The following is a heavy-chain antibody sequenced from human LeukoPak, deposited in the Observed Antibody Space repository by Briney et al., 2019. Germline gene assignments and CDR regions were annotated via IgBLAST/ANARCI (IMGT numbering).Heavy chain of an antibody. D-gene: IGHD6-13*01. CDR2: IYSSGCT. V-gene: IGHV4-61*02. CDR3: ARHPYSSSWYGPTSYYYYYMDV. J-gene: IGHJ6*03. CDR1: GVSISSGSYY. Sequence: PSQTLSLTCTDSGVSISSGSYYWSFIRQPAGKGLEWIGRIYSSGCTNYNPSLKSRVTISVDTSKSQFSLKLSSVTAADTAVYYCARHPYSSSWYGPTSYYYYYMDVWGKGTTVTVSS.